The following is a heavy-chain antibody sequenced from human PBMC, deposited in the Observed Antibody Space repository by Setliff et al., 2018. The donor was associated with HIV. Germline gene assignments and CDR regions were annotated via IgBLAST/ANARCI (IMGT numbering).Heavy chain of an antibody. CDR3: ARPVSKYFYGMDV. J-gene: IGHJ6*02. CDR2: LYHAVST. V-gene: IGHV4-59*11. CDR1: GVSISSHY. Sequence: SETLSLTCNVSGVSISSHYWSWIRQPPGKGLEWIGTLYHAVSTSYNSSLKSRVTISVDTSKNLFSLKVTSVTAADTAVYYCARPVSKYFYGMDVWGLGTTVTVSS.